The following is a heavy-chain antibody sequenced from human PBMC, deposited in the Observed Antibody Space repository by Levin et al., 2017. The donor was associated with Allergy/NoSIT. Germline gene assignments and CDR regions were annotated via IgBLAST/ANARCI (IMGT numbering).Heavy chain of an antibody. V-gene: IGHV3-23*01. Sequence: GGSLRLSCAASGFTFSSYAMSWVRQAPGKGLEWVSAISGSGGSTYYADSVKGRFTISRDNSKNTLYLQMNSLRAEDTAVYYCAKDRDVVVVAATPTWFDPWGQGTLVTVSS. CDR2: ISGSGGST. CDR1: GFTFSSYA. CDR3: AKDRDVVVVAATPTWFDP. D-gene: IGHD2-15*01. J-gene: IGHJ5*02.